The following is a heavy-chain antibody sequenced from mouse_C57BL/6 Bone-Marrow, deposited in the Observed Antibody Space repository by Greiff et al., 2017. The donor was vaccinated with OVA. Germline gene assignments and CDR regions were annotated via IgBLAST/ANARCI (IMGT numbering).Heavy chain of an antibody. V-gene: IGHV5-12*01. CDR2: ISNGGGST. CDR3: GRQDSDYGFAY. J-gene: IGHJ3*01. Sequence: EVMLVESGGGLVQPGGSLKLSCAASGFTFSDYYMYWVRQTPEQRLEWVAYISNGGGSTYYPDTVKGRSTMPVDKAKNTLYLQMSRLTPEDTAMYYCGRQDSDYGFAYWGQGTLVTVSA. D-gene: IGHD2-5*01. CDR1: GFTFSDYY.